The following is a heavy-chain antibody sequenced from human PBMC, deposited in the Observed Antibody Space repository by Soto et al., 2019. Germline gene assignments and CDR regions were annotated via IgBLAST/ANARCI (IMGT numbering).Heavy chain of an antibody. V-gene: IGHV2-5*02. J-gene: IGHJ4*02. CDR2: IYWDGDE. CDR1: GFSLTTSGVG. D-gene: IGHD2-2*01. CDR3: AHRPPAATFDY. Sequence: QITLKESGPTVVKPTQTLTLTCTFSGFSLTTSGVGVGWIRQPPGKALEWLALIYWDGDERYSPSLKSRLTITNDTSKNQVLLTMTNMDPVDTGTYYCAHRPPAATFDYWGQGTLVTVSS.